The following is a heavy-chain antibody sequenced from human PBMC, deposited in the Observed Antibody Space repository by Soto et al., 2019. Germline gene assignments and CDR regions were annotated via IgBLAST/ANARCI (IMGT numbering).Heavy chain of an antibody. CDR2: ISSSSSYI. V-gene: IGHV3-21*01. CDR3: AVARGSARGG. CDR1: GFTFSSYS. Sequence: EVQLVESGGGLVKPGGSLRLSCAASGFTFSSYSMNWVRQAPGKGLEWVSSISSSSSYIYYADSVKGRFTISRDNAKNSLYLQRSSLRAEDTAVYYCAVARGSARGGWGQGTLVIVSS. J-gene: IGHJ4*02. D-gene: IGHD3-10*01.